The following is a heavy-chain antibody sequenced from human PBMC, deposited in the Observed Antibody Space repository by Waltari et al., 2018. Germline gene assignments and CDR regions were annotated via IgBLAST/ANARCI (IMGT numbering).Heavy chain of an antibody. D-gene: IGHD3-3*01. J-gene: IGHJ4*02. Sequence: QVQLVQSGAEVKMPGASVKISCKASGYTFISYYVHWVRQAPGPGLEWMGLVNPSGGRTAYAQTFQGRVTITADESTSTAYMELSSLRSEDTAVYYCARGVYYDFWSGYYTFDYWGQGTLVTVSS. V-gene: IGHV1-46*01. CDR2: VNPSGGRT. CDR3: ARGVYYDFWSGYYTFDY. CDR1: GYTFISYY.